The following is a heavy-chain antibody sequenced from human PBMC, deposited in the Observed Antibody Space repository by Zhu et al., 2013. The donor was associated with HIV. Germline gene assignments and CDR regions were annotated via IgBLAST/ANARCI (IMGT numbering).Heavy chain of an antibody. D-gene: IGHD2-2*01. CDR3: ARGRWADIVVVPAAMRSALPFDY. J-gene: IGHJ4*02. CDR1: GGTFSSYA. V-gene: IGHV1-69*06. CDR2: IIPIFGTA. Sequence: QVQLVQSGAEVKKPGSSVKVSCKASGGTFSSYAISWVRQAPGQGLEWMGGIIPIFGTANYAQKFQGRVTITADKSTSTAYMELSSLRSEDTAVYYCARGRWADIVVVPAAMRSALPFDYWGQGTLVTVSS.